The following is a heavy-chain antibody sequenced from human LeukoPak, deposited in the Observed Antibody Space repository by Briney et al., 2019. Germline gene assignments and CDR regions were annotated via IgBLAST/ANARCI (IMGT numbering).Heavy chain of an antibody. D-gene: IGHD5-18*01. V-gene: IGHV4-39*01. CDR3: ASQTGYSYGSLYYFDY. Sequence: SETPSLTCTVSGGSISSSNYYWGWIRQPPGKGLEWIGSIYYSGSTYYNPSLKSRVTISVDTSKNQFSLKLSSVTAADTTVYYCASQTGYSYGSLYYFDYWGQGTLVTVSS. J-gene: IGHJ4*02. CDR1: GGSISSSNYY. CDR2: IYYSGST.